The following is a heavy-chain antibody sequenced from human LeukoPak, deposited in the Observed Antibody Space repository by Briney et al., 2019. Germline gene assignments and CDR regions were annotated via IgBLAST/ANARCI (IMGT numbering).Heavy chain of an antibody. CDR1: GFTFSNAW. Sequence: GGSLRLSCAGSGFTFSNAWMSWVRQAPGKGLEWVGRIKSKPHGGATDFAAPVKGRFTISRDDSKNTLSLQMNNLNIEDTAVYYCATDGGSDLGYWDQGTLVTVSS. D-gene: IGHD2-15*01. J-gene: IGHJ4*02. V-gene: IGHV3-15*01. CDR3: ATDGGSDLGY. CDR2: IKSKPHGGAT.